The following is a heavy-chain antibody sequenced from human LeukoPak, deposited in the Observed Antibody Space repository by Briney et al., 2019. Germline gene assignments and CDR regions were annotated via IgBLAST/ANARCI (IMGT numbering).Heavy chain of an antibody. CDR2: ISGYDGHT. Sequence: ASVKVSCMASGYIFTSYGISWVRQAPGQGLEWMGWISGYDGHTNYAQQFQGKLTMTVDTSTTTAYMELRSLISDDTALYYCTKVGRYSSTWPPEGDDAFDIWGQGTMVTVST. D-gene: IGHD6-13*01. CDR1: GYIFTSYG. CDR3: TKVGRYSSTWPPEGDDAFDI. V-gene: IGHV1-18*01. J-gene: IGHJ3*02.